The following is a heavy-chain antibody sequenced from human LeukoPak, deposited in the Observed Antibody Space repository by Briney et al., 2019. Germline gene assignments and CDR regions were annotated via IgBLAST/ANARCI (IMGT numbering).Heavy chain of an antibody. CDR2: IKQDGREK. Sequence: GGSLRLSCAASGFTFSSYSMSWVRQAPRKGLEWVANIKQDGREKYYVDSVKGRFTISRDNANNSLYLQMDSLRAEDTAVYSCASRSSVVDTGPGWGQGTLVTVSS. J-gene: IGHJ4*02. V-gene: IGHV3-7*01. CDR3: ASRSSVVDTGPG. CDR1: GFTFSSYS. D-gene: IGHD6-6*01.